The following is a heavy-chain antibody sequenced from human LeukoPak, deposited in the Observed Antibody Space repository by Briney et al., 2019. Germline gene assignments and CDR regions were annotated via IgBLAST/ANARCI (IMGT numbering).Heavy chain of an antibody. D-gene: IGHD3-10*01. Sequence: SETLSLTCTVSGGSGNNSYYWSWIRQPAGKGLEWIGRIYTSGSTNYNPSLKSRVTMAVDTSKNQFSLKVTSVTAADTAVYYCARGRGYYYDFDVWGKGTTVTVSS. CDR1: GGSGNNSYY. CDR2: IYTSGST. J-gene: IGHJ6*03. CDR3: ARGRGYYYDFDV. V-gene: IGHV4-4*07.